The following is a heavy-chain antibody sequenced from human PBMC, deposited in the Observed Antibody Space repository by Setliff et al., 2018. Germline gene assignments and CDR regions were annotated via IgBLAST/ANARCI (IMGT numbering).Heavy chain of an antibody. CDR2: IYYSGST. Sequence: SETLSLTCTVSGGSISNSSYYWGWIRQPPGKGLEWIGSIYYSGSTYYNPSLKSRVTISVDTSKNQFSLKLSSVTAADTAVYYCVGLDFTDAFDIWGQGTMVTVSS. V-gene: IGHV4-39*01. CDR1: GGSISNSSYY. CDR3: VGLDFTDAFDI. J-gene: IGHJ3*02. D-gene: IGHD3-16*01.